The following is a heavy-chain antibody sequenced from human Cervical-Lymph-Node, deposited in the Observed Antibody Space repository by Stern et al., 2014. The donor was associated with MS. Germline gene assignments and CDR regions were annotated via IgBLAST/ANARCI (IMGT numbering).Heavy chain of an antibody. CDR1: GVTFSSSA. J-gene: IGHJ6*02. Sequence: VQLVQSGAEVKKPGSSGKVSCKASGVTFSSSAISWVRQAPGQGLAWMGGIIPIFGTANYAQKFQGRVTITADESTSTAYMELSSLRSEDTAVYYCARGELKEGLVRGMDVWGQGTTVTVSS. V-gene: IGHV1-69*01. CDR3: ARGELKEGLVRGMDV. D-gene: IGHD1-26*01. CDR2: IIPIFGTA.